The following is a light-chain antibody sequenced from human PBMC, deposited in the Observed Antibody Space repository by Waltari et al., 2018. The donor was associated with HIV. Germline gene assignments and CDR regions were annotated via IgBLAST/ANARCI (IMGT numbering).Light chain of an antibody. CDR1: QSVSSSY. CDR2: GAS. V-gene: IGKV3-20*01. Sequence: EIVLTQSPGPLSLSPGEGATLSCRASQSVSSSYLAWYQQKPGQAPRLLIYGASSRATGIPDRFIGSGSGTDFTLTISRLEPEDFAVYYCQQYGTSPWTFGQGTKVEIK. J-gene: IGKJ1*01. CDR3: QQYGTSPWT.